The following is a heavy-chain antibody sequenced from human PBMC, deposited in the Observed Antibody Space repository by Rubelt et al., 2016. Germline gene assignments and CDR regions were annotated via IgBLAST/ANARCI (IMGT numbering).Heavy chain of an antibody. CDR2: IYYSGST. Sequence: QVQLQESGPGLVKPSETLFLTCTVSGDSISSYYWSWIRQPPGKGLEWIGYIYYSGSTNYSPSLKSRVTISVDTSKDQFSLKLSSVTAADTAVYYCARAYSSGWLYYWGQGTLVTVSS. D-gene: IGHD6-19*01. J-gene: IGHJ4*02. CDR3: ARAYSSGWLYY. V-gene: IGHV4-59*01. CDR1: GDSISSYY.